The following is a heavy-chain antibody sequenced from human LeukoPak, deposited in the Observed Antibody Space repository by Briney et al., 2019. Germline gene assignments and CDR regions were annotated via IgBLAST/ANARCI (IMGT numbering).Heavy chain of an antibody. CDR2: ISAYNGNT. CDR3: ARSRSLPAGVDAFDI. Sequence: ASVKVSCEASGYTFTSYGISWVRQAPGQGLEWMGWISAYNGNTNYAQKLQGRVTMTTDTSTSTAYMELRSLRSDDTAVYYCARSRSLPAGVDAFDIWGQGTMVTVSS. D-gene: IGHD7-27*01. J-gene: IGHJ3*02. CDR1: GYTFTSYG. V-gene: IGHV1-18*01.